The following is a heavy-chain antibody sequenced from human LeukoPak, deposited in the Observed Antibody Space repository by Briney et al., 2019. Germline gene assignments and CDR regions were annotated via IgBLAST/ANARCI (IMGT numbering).Heavy chain of an antibody. CDR3: ARARAPVLEWLLNLRPSYYGMDA. D-gene: IGHD3-3*01. Sequence: ASVKVSCKASGYTFTSYDINWVRQATGQGLEWMGWVNPNSGNTGYAQKFQGRVTMTRNTSISTAYMELSSLRSEDTAVYYCARARAPVLEWLLNLRPSYYGMDAWGQGTTVTVSS. CDR1: GYTFTSYD. V-gene: IGHV1-8*01. J-gene: IGHJ6*02. CDR2: VNPNSGNT.